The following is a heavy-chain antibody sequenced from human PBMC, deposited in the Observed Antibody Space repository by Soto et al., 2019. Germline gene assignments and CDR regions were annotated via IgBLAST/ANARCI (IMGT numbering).Heavy chain of an antibody. V-gene: IGHV3-53*01. CDR3: ARAPSPWVLDY. Sequence: EVQLVESGGGLIQPGGSLRLSCAASGFTVSSNYMTWVRQTPGKGLEWVSLIYSGGSTFYADSVKDRFTISRDNSRNTLYLQMNSLRAEDTAVYYCARAPSPWVLDYWGQGTLVTVSS. D-gene: IGHD7-27*01. CDR2: IYSGGST. CDR1: GFTVSSNY. J-gene: IGHJ4*02.